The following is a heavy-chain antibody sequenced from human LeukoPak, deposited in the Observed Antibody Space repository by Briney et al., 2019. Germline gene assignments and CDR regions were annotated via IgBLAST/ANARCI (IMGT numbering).Heavy chain of an antibody. Sequence: GASVKVSCKASGYTFTSYYMHWVRQAPGQGLEWMGLINPSGGSTSYAQKFQGRVTMARDMSTSTVYMELSSLRSEDTAVYYCARAYYDFWSGYYGNWFDPWGQGTLVTVSS. J-gene: IGHJ5*02. CDR3: ARAYYDFWSGYYGNWFDP. D-gene: IGHD3-3*01. V-gene: IGHV1-46*01. CDR1: GYTFTSYY. CDR2: INPSGGST.